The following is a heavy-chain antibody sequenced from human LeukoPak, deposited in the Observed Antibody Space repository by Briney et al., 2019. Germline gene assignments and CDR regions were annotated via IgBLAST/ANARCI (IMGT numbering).Heavy chain of an antibody. V-gene: IGHV3-48*03. Sequence: GGSLRLSCAASGFTFSSYEMNWVRQAPGKGLEWVSYISSSSSTIYYADSVKGRFTISRDNAKDSLYLQMNSLRAEDTAVYYCARVQNYFVVVTALGFVDYWGQGTLVTVSS. CDR3: ARVQNYFVVVTALGFVDY. CDR2: ISSSSSTI. D-gene: IGHD2-21*02. J-gene: IGHJ4*02. CDR1: GFTFSSYE.